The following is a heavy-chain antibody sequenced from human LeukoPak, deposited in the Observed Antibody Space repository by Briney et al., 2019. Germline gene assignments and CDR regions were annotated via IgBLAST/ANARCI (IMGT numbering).Heavy chain of an antibody. CDR3: ARSEGATLFDY. J-gene: IGHJ4*02. Sequence: GASVKVSCKASGYTFTSYYMHWVRQAPGQGLEWMGIINPSGGSTSYAQKFQGRVTMTGDMSTSTVYMELSSLRSEDTAVYYCARSEGATLFDYWGQGTLVTVSS. V-gene: IGHV1-46*01. D-gene: IGHD1-26*01. CDR2: INPSGGST. CDR1: GYTFTSYY.